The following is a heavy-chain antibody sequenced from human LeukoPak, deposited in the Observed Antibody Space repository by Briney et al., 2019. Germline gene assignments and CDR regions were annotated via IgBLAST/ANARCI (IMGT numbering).Heavy chain of an antibody. CDR1: GDSVSSYY. CDR2: IYYSGST. D-gene: IGHD2-15*01. CDR3: ARESYCSGGSCYSRAFDI. V-gene: IGHV4-59*02. J-gene: IGHJ3*02. Sequence: TSETLSLTCTVSGDSVSSYYWSWIRQPPGKGLEWIGYIYYSGSTNYNPSLKSRVTISGDTSKNQFSLKLSSVTAADTAVYYCARESYCSGGSCYSRAFDIWGQGTMVTVSS.